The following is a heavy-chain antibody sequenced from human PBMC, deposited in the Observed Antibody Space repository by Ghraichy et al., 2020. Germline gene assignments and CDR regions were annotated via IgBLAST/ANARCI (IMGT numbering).Heavy chain of an antibody. J-gene: IGHJ4*02. D-gene: IGHD3-22*01. CDR2: IYWNDDK. CDR3: AHTAAYYYDSSGYYGY. Sequence: SDPTLVKPTQTLTLTCTFSGFSLSTSGVGVGWIRQPPGKALEWLALIYWNDDKRYSPSLKSRLTITKDTSKNQVVLTMTNMDPVDTATYYCAHTAAYYYDSSGYYGYWGQGTLVTVSS. V-gene: IGHV2-5*01. CDR1: GFSLSTSGVG.